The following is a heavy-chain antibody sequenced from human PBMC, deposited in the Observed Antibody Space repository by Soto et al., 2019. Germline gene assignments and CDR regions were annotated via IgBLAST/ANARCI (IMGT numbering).Heavy chain of an antibody. CDR3: ARHQRLIPSGSYAY. Sequence: RGESLKISCQGSGYSFTSYWISWVRQMPGKGLEWMGRIDPSDSYTNYSPSFQGHVTISADKSISTAYLQWSSLKASDTAMYYCARHQRLIPSGSYAYWGQGTLVTVSS. J-gene: IGHJ4*02. CDR1: GYSFTSYW. D-gene: IGHD1-26*01. CDR2: IDPSDSYT. V-gene: IGHV5-10-1*01.